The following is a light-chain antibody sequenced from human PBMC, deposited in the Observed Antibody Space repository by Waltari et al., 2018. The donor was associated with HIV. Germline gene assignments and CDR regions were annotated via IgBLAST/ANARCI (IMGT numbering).Light chain of an antibody. CDR2: LKSDGSH. CDR3: QTWGTGIQV. CDR1: SGHTNYA. J-gene: IGLJ3*02. V-gene: IGLV4-69*02. Sequence: QLVLTQSPSASASLGASVKLTCTLSSGHTNYAIAWHQQQPEQGPRYLMNLKSDGSHSKGDGIPDRFSGSSSGAERYLTISSLQSEDEADYYCQTWGTGIQVFGGGTKLTVL.